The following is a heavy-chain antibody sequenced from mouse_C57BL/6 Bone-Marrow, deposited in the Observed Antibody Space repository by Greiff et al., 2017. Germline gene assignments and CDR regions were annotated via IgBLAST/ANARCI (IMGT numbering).Heavy chain of an antibody. CDR3: ARFLAWYFDV. CDR1: GYTFTNYW. CDR2: IYPGGGYT. Sequence: VKLVESGAELVRPGTSVKMSCKASGYTFTNYWIGWAKQRPGHGLEWIGDIYPGGGYTNYNEKFKGKATLTADKSSSTAYMQFSSLTSEDSAIYYCARFLAWYFDVWGKGTTVTVSS. J-gene: IGHJ1*03. V-gene: IGHV1-63*01.